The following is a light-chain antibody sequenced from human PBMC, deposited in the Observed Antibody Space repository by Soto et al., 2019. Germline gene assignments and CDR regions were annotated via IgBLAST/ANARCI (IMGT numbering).Light chain of an antibody. J-gene: IGKJ2*01. Sequence: EIVLTQSPGPLSLSPGERATLSCRASQSVSSSYLAWYQQKPGQAPRLLIYGASSRATGIPDRFSGSGSGTDFIVTISRLEPEDFAVYYCQQYGSSPPYTFGQGTKLEIK. V-gene: IGKV3-20*01. CDR3: QQYGSSPPYT. CDR1: QSVSSSY. CDR2: GAS.